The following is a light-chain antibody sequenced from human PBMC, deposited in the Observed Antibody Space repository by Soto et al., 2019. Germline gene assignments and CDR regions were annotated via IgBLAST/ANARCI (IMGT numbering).Light chain of an antibody. CDR1: QSVSSN. CDR2: GAS. V-gene: IGKV3-20*01. J-gene: IGKJ1*01. Sequence: EIGFTQYTTTLSLSPGERATLSCRASQSVSSNLAWYQQKPGQAPRLLIYGASTRATGIPARFSGSGSGTDFTLTISRLEAEDFAVYYCQQYDFSLRTFGQGTKV. CDR3: QQYDFSLRT.